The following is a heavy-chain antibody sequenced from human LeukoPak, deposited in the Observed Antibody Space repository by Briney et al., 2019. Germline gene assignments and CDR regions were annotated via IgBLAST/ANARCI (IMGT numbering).Heavy chain of an antibody. CDR2: ISGSGGST. CDR3: AKGIAVAGQFDY. V-gene: IGHV3-23*01. CDR1: GFTFSSYA. J-gene: IGHJ4*02. D-gene: IGHD6-19*01. Sequence: GGSLRLSCAASGFTFSSYAMSWVRQAPGKGLEWVSAISGSGGSTYYADSVKGQFTISRDNSKNTLYLQMNSLRAEDTAVYYCAKGIAVAGQFDYWGQGTLVTVSS.